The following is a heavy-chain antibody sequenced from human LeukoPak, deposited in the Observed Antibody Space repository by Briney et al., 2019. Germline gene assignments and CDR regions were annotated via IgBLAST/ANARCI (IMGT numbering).Heavy chain of an antibody. CDR3: AKEERGITMIVVGYFDY. J-gene: IGHJ4*02. D-gene: IGHD3-22*01. V-gene: IGHV3-23*01. CDR1: GFTFSSYA. Sequence: GGSLRLSCAASGFTFSSYAMSWVRQAPGKGLEWVSAISGSGGSTYYADSVKGRFTISRDNSKNTLYLQMNSLRAEDTAVYYCAKEERGITMIVVGYFDYWGQGTLVTVSS. CDR2: ISGSGGST.